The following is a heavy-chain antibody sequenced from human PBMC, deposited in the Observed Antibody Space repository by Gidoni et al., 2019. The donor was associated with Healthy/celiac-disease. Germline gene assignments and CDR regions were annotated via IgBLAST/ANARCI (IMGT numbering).Heavy chain of an antibody. Sequence: QVQLQQSGPGLVKPSQTLSLTCAISVDRDHSNRATWNWIRQSPSVGLEWLGSTYYRAKWYNDYALSVKSRITINPDTTKNQFSLQLNSVTPEDTAVYYCARDRVLITMVQYYYYYYGMDVWGQGTTVTVSS. CDR2: TYYRAKWYN. J-gene: IGHJ6*02. CDR3: ARDRVLITMVQYYYYYYGMDV. D-gene: IGHD3-10*01. V-gene: IGHV6-1*01. CDR1: VDRDHSNRAT.